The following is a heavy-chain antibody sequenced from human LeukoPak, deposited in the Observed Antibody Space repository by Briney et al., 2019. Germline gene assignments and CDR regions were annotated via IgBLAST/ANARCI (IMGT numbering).Heavy chain of an antibody. CDR3: ARAKVAGPFAY. D-gene: IGHD6-19*01. J-gene: IGHJ4*02. CDR2: INHSGST. CDR1: GGSISSGGYF. V-gene: IGHV4-34*01. Sequence: PSETLSLTCTVSGGSISSGGYFWSWIRQPQGKGLEWIGEINHSGSTNYNPSLKSRVTISVDTSKNQFSLNLSSVTAADTAVYYCARAKVAGPFAYWGQGTLVTVSS.